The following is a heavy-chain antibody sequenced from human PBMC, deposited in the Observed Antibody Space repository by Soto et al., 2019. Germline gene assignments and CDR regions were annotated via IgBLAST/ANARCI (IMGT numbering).Heavy chain of an antibody. D-gene: IGHD3-3*01. J-gene: IGHJ6*02. Sequence: PGGSLRLSCAASGFTVSSNYMSWVRQAPGKGLEWVSVIYSGGSTYYADSVKARFTISRDNSKNALYLQMNSLRAEDTAVYYCARDVTIFGVVYGMDVWGQGTTVTVSS. V-gene: IGHV3-53*01. CDR1: GFTVSSNY. CDR3: ARDVTIFGVVYGMDV. CDR2: IYSGGST.